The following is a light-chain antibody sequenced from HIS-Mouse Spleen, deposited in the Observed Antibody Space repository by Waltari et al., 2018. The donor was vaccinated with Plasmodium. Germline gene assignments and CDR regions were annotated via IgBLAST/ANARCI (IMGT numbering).Light chain of an antibody. CDR3: CSYAGSYTYV. J-gene: IGLJ1*01. CDR2: DVS. CDR1: SSDVGGYNY. V-gene: IGLV2-11*01. Sequence: QSALTQPRSVSGSPGQSVTISCTGTSSDVGGYNYVSWYQQHPGKAPKLMIDDVSKRPSGVPERFSGSKSGNTASLTISGLQAEDEADYYCCSYAGSYTYVFGTGTKVTVL.